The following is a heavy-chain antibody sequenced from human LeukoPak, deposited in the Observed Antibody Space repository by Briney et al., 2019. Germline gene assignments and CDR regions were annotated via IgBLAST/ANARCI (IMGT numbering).Heavy chain of an antibody. CDR2: MNPNSGNT. CDR1: GYTFTSYD. Sequence: GASVKVSCKASGYTFTSYDINWVRQATGQGLEWMGWMNPNSGNTGYAQKLQGRVTMTTDTSTSTAYMELRSLRSDDTAVYYCARDNTYYDFWSGYPFFDYWGQGTLVTVSS. V-gene: IGHV1-8*01. D-gene: IGHD3-3*01. CDR3: ARDNTYYDFWSGYPFFDY. J-gene: IGHJ4*02.